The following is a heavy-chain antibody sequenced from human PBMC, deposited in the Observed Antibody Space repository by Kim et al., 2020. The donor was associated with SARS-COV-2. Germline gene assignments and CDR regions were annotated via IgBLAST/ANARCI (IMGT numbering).Heavy chain of an antibody. CDR1: GGTFSSYA. V-gene: IGHV1-69*13. Sequence: SVKVSCKASGGTFSSYAISWVRQAPGQGLEWMGGIIPIFGTANYAQKFQGRVTITADESTSTAYMELSSLRSEDTAVYYCARESLQQLVPEIYFDYWGQGTLVTVSS. D-gene: IGHD6-13*01. CDR2: IIPIFGTA. CDR3: ARESLQQLVPEIYFDY. J-gene: IGHJ4*02.